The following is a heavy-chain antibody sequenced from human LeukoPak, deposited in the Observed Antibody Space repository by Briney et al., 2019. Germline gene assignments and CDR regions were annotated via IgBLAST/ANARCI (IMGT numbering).Heavy chain of an antibody. Sequence: GGSLRLSCVASGVTLSNYAMSWARQAPGKGLEWVSGISSSGSGGNTYYADSVKGRFTISRDSSWNTLFLHMNTLRAEDTAIYYCAKDRTVGASYWYFDLWGRGTLVTVSS. CDR3: AKDRTVGASYWYFDL. J-gene: IGHJ2*01. CDR1: GVTLSNYA. V-gene: IGHV3-23*01. CDR2: ISSSGSGGNT. D-gene: IGHD1-26*01.